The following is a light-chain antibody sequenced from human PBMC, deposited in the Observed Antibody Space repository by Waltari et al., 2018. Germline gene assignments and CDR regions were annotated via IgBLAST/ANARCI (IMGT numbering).Light chain of an antibody. J-gene: IGLJ1*01. CDR1: SSYIGGYNY. CDR2: EVS. CDR3: SSYTSNSTLYV. Sequence: QSALTQPASVSGSPGQSITISCTGTSSYIGGYNYVSWYQQHPGKAPKLIIYEVSNRPSGVSNRFSGSKSGNTASLTISGLQAEDEADYSCSSYTSNSTLYVFGTGTKVTVL. V-gene: IGLV2-14*01.